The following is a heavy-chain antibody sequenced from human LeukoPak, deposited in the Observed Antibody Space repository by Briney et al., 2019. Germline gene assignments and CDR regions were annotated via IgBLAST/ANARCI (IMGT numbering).Heavy chain of an antibody. D-gene: IGHD5-12*01. CDR3: ARGRRLDRPFDY. J-gene: IGHJ4*02. CDR2: INSDGSST. V-gene: IGHV3-74*01. Sequence: PGGSLRLSCAASGFTFSSYWMHWVRQAPGKGLVWVSRINSDGSSTSYADSVKGRFTISRDNAKNTLYLQMNSLRAEDTAVYYCARGRRLDRPFDYWGQGTLVTVSS. CDR1: GFTFSSYW.